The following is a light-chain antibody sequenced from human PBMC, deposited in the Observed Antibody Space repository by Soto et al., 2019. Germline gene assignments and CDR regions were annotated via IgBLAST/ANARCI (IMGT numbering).Light chain of an antibody. Sequence: DIQMTQSPSSLSASVGDRVTMTCRASQSISSYLNWYQQKPRKAPKALIFAVSSLQSGVPSRFSGSGSGTEFTLTITNLQPEDFATYYCQQSYSPLFTFGPGTKVEIK. CDR1: QSISSY. CDR3: QQSYSPLFT. V-gene: IGKV1-39*01. J-gene: IGKJ3*01. CDR2: AVS.